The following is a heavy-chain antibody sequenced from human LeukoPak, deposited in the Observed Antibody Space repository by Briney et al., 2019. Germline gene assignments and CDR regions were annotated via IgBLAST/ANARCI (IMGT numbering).Heavy chain of an antibody. J-gene: IGHJ5*02. Sequence: ASVNVSCKASGYTFTSYGISWVRQAPGQGLEWMGWISAYNGNTNYAQKLQGRVTMTTDTSTSTAYMELRSLRSDDTAVYYCARDERRWLQLSWFDPWGQGTLVTVSS. CDR3: ARDERRWLQLSWFDP. CDR1: GYTFTSYG. V-gene: IGHV1-18*01. D-gene: IGHD5-24*01. CDR2: ISAYNGNT.